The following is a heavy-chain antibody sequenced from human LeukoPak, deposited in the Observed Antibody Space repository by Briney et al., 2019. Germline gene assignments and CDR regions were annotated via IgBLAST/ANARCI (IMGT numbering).Heavy chain of an antibody. CDR1: GGSISSGGYS. CDR3: ARGGDKAPFDY. J-gene: IGHJ4*02. Sequence: PSETLSLTCAVSGGSISSGGYSWSWIRQPPGKGLEWIGYIYHSGSTYYNPSLKSRVTISVDRSKNQFSLKLSSVTAADTAVYYCARGGDKAPFDYWGQGTLVTVSS. V-gene: IGHV4-30-2*01. D-gene: IGHD3-10*01. CDR2: IYHSGST.